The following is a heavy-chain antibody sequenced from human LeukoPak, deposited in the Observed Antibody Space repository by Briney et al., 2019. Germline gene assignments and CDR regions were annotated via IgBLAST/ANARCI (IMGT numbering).Heavy chain of an antibody. J-gene: IGHJ4*02. Sequence: GGSLRLSCAASGFTVSSKYMSWVRQAPGKGVEWVSVIYGGGSTYYADSVKGRFTISRDNSRNTLYLQMNSLRAEDTAVYYCAREASGSYFANWGQGTLVTVSS. D-gene: IGHD1-26*01. CDR2: IYGGGST. V-gene: IGHV3-53*01. CDR3: AREASGSYFAN. CDR1: GFTVSSKY.